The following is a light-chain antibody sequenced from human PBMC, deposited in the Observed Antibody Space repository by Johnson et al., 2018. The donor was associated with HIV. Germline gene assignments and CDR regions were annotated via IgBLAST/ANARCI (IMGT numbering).Light chain of an antibody. J-gene: IGLJ1*01. CDR1: SSNVGSSF. Sequence: QPLLTQPPSVSAAPGQTVTISCSGSSSNVGSSFVSWYRQVPGTAPKLLIYDNNKRPSGIPGRFSGSKSGPSATLGITGLQTGDEADYYCGTWDSSLTSYVFGAGTKVTVL. V-gene: IGLV1-51*01. CDR2: DNN. CDR3: GTWDSSLTSYV.